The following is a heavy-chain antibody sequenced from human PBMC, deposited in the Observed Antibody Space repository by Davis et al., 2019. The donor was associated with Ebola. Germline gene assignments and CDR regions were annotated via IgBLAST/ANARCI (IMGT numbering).Heavy chain of an antibody. V-gene: IGHV3-7*01. Sequence: GESLKISCAASGFTFSSYWMSWVRQAPGKGLEWVANIKQDGSEKYYVDSVKGRFTISRDNAKNTLYLQMNSLRAEDTAVYYCARAIYDFWSGYWSWYYYYGIDVWGQGTTVTVSS. CDR1: GFTFSSYW. CDR2: IKQDGSEK. J-gene: IGHJ6*02. CDR3: ARAIYDFWSGYWSWYYYYGIDV. D-gene: IGHD3-3*01.